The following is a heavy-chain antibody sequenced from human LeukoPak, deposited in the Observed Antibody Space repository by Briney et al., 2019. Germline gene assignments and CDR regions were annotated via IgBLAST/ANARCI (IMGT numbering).Heavy chain of an antibody. V-gene: IGHV4-31*03. J-gene: IGHJ4*02. Sequence: PSQTLSLTCTVSGGSISSGGYYWSWIRQHPGKGLEWIGYIYYSGSTYYNPSLKSRVTISVDTSKNQFSLKLSSVTAADTAVYYCARGINFGESIHYFDCWGQGTLVTVSS. CDR1: GGSISSGGYY. CDR2: IYYSGST. D-gene: IGHD3-10*01. CDR3: ARGINFGESIHYFDC.